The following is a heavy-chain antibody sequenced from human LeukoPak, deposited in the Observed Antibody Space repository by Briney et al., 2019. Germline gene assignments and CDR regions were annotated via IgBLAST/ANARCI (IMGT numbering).Heavy chain of an antibody. D-gene: IGHD6-13*01. CDR2: IIPIFGTA. J-gene: IGHJ4*02. V-gene: IGHV1-69*13. Sequence: SVKVSCKASGGTFSRYAISWVRQAPGQGLEWMGGIIPIFGTANYAQKFQGRITITADDSTSTACMELSSLRSEDTAVYYCAKDPEMYSSSWYDDYWGQGNPGHRLL. CDR3: AKDPEMYSSSWYDDY. CDR1: GGTFSRYA.